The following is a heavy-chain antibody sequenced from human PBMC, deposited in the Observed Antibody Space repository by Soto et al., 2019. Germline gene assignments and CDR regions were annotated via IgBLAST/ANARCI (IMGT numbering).Heavy chain of an antibody. Sequence: SSETLSLTCTFSCCSISSCYWSLIRQPPRKGREWIGYIYYSGSTNYNPSLKSRVTISVATSKNPFSLNLSSVTAAATAVYHCARHTWDGCYDYWGQGTLVTVAS. CDR2: IYYSGST. CDR3: ARHTWDGCYDY. J-gene: IGHJ4*02. D-gene: IGHD1-26*01. CDR1: CCSISSCY. V-gene: IGHV4-59*01.